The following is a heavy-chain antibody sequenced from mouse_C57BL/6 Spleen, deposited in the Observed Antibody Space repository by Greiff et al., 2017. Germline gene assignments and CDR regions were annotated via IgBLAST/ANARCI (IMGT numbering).Heavy chain of an antibody. D-gene: IGHD3-2*02. Sequence: EVQLQQSGTVLARPGASVKMSCKTSGYTFTSYWMHWVKQRPGQGLEWIGAIYPGNSDTSYNQKFKGKAKLTAVTSASTAYMELSSLTNEDSAVYYCTRSQTAQATPFDYWGQGTTLTVSS. CDR2: IYPGNSDT. V-gene: IGHV1-5*01. CDR1: GYTFTSYW. J-gene: IGHJ2*01. CDR3: TRSQTAQATPFDY.